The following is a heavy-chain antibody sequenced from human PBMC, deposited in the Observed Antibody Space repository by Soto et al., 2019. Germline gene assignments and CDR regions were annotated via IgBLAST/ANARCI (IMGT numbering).Heavy chain of an antibody. CDR3: AKGSASTRPYYFDY. J-gene: IGHJ4*02. CDR2: ITGSGGDT. Sequence: PGXSLILSCAASGFSFSDYVMSCVRQAPGKGLEWVSAITGSGGDTYYADSVKGRFTISRDHSKNTLYLQMSSLRAEDTALYYCAKGSASTRPYYFDYWGQGTRVTVS. V-gene: IGHV3-23*01. D-gene: IGHD6-6*01. CDR1: GFSFSDYV.